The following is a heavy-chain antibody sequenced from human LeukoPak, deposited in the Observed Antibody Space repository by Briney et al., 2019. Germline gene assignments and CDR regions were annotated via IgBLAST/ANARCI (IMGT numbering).Heavy chain of an antibody. CDR3: TRKGSGWFHYYYYYGMDV. V-gene: IGHV3-33*01. Sequence: GGSLRLSCAASGFTFSSYGMHWVRQAPGKGLEWVAVIWYDGSNKYYADSVKGRFTISRGNSKNTLYLQMNSLRAEDTAVYYCTRKGSGWFHYYYYYGMDVWGQGTTVTVSS. D-gene: IGHD6-19*01. CDR1: GFTFSSYG. J-gene: IGHJ6*02. CDR2: IWYDGSNK.